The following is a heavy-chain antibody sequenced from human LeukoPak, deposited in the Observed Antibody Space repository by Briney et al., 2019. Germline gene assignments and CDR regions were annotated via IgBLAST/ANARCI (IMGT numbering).Heavy chain of an antibody. J-gene: IGHJ4*02. CDR3: ARDGIAAAGTPLDY. CDR2: ISSSSSYI. V-gene: IGHV3-21*01. Sequence: GGSLRLSCAASGSTFSSYSMNWVRQAPGKGLEWVSSISSSSSYIYYADSAKGRFTISRDNAKNSLYLQMNSLRAEDTAVYYCARDGIAAAGTPLDYWGQGTLVTVSS. D-gene: IGHD6-13*01. CDR1: GSTFSSYS.